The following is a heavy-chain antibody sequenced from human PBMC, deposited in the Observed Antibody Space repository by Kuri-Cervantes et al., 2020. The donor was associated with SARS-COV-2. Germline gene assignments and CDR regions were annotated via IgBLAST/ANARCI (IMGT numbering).Heavy chain of an antibody. CDR3: ARVGPYTYYYGSGPRGNWYDP. CDR1: GYSFTSYR. J-gene: IGHJ5*02. Sequence: GESLKISCKGSGYSFTSYRIGWVRQMPGKGLEWMGIIYPGDSDTRYSPSFQGQVTISADKSISTAYLQWGRLEASDTAMYYCARVGPYTYYYGSGPRGNWYDPWGQGSLVTVSS. V-gene: IGHV5-51*01. D-gene: IGHD3-10*01. CDR2: IYPGDSDT.